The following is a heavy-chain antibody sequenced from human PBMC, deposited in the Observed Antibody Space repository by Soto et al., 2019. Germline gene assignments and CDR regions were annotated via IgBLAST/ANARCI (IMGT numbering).Heavy chain of an antibody. Sequence: GGSLRLSCAASGFTFSSYAMSWVRQAPGKGQERVSAISGSGGTTFYAESVKGHFTISRDNSKNTLYLQMNSLRAEDTAVYYCAKCLGSMGFGEFDYWGQGTLVTVSS. D-gene: IGHD3-10*01. CDR1: GFTFSSYA. CDR2: ISGSGGTT. V-gene: IGHV3-23*01. CDR3: AKCLGSMGFGEFDY. J-gene: IGHJ4*02.